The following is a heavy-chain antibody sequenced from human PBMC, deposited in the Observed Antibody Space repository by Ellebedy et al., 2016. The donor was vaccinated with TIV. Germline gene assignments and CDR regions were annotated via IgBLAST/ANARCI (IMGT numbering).Heavy chain of an antibody. V-gene: IGHV4-34*01. CDR2: INPSGVI. CDR1: GGSLRGYY. Sequence: MPSETLSLTCAVSGGSLRGYYWSWIRQPPGKGLEWIGEINPSGVINYDPSLKSRVTISADTSKNQVSLSLISGSAAATAIYFCAKGLGGLQLWFDPWGQGTLVTVSS. CDR3: AKGLGGLQLWFDP. J-gene: IGHJ5*02. D-gene: IGHD1-1*01.